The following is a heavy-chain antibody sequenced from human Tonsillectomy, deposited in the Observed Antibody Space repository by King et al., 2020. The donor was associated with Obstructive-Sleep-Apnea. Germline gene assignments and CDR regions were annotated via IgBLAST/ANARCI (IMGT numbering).Heavy chain of an antibody. J-gene: IGHJ6*02. CDR1: GGSMSSFY. CDR2: IYTSGST. Sequence: QLQESGPGLVKPSETLSLTCSVSGGSMSSFYWSWIRQAAGKGLEWIGRIYTSGSTNYNPSLKGRVTLSVDTSNNQISLKLASVTAADPAVYYCAREESAYYGAGPMDVWGQGTTVTVSS. V-gene: IGHV4-4*07. CDR3: AREESAYYGAGPMDV. D-gene: IGHD3-10*01.